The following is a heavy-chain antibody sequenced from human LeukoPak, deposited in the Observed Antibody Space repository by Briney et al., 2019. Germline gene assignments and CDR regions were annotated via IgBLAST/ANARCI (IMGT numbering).Heavy chain of an antibody. CDR1: GFTSSSYA. CDR3: ASSGSSGPDPYYYYGMDV. J-gene: IGHJ6*02. D-gene: IGHD6-19*01. CDR2: ISYDGSNK. V-gene: IGHV3-30-3*01. Sequence: GGSLRLSCAASGFTSSSYAMHWVRQAPGKGLEWVAVISYDGSNKYYADSVKGRFTISRDNSKNTLYLQMNSLRAEDTAVYYCASSGSSGPDPYYYYGMDVWGQGTTVTVSS.